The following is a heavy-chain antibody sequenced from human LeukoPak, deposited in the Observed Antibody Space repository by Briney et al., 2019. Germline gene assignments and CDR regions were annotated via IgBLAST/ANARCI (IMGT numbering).Heavy chain of an antibody. V-gene: IGHV3-23*01. D-gene: IGHD1-26*01. J-gene: IGHJ4*02. CDR2: IIDSGNSI. CDR3: AKDPIFSGSCGVFDS. CDR1: GFTFSSCA. Sequence: GGSQRLSCAASGFTFSSCAMSWVRQAPGKGLEWVSTIIDSGNSIYYADSVEGRFTISRDNSKDTLYLQMDSLRAGDTAVYYCAKDPIFSGSCGVFDSWGQGTLVTVSS.